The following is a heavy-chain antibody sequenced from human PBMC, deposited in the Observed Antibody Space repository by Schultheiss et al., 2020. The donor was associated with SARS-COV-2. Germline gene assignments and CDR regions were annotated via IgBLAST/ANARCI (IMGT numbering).Heavy chain of an antibody. CDR1: GGSISSGGYY. CDR3: ARGRGSWYYDSSGYSLDY. J-gene: IGHJ4*02. Sequence: SETLSLTCTVSGGSISSGGYYWSWIRQHPGKGLEWIGYIYYSGSTYYNPSLKSRVTMSVDTSKNQFSLKLSSVTAADTAVYYCARGRGSWYYDSSGYSLDYWGQGTLVTVSS. D-gene: IGHD3-22*01. V-gene: IGHV4-31*03. CDR2: IYYSGST.